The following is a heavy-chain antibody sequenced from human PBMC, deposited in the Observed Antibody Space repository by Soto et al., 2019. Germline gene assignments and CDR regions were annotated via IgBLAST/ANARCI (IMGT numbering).Heavy chain of an antibody. V-gene: IGHV3-7*03. CDR2: IKQDGSEK. J-gene: IGHJ5*01. D-gene: IGHD2-21*01. CDR1: GFTFGSYW. Sequence: EVQLVESGGSLVQPGGSLRLSCAASGFTFGSYWMTWVRQAPGKGLEWVANIKQDGSEKYYVDSVKGRFIISRDNAKNSLFLQMSSLRVDDTAMYYCARAPRGHYSFDSWGQGTLVTVSS. CDR3: ARAPRGHYSFDS.